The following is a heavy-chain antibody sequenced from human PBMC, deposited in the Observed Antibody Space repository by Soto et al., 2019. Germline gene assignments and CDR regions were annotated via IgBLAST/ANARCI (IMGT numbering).Heavy chain of an antibody. Sequence: QVQLVESGGGVVQPGRSLRLSCAASGFTFSSYGMHWVRQAPGKGLEWVAVISYDGSNKYYADSVKGRFTISRDNSKNTLYLQINILRAEDKAVYYCAKDDYGDSYYYYGMDVWGQGTTVTVSS. CDR3: AKDDYGDSYYYYGMDV. CDR2: ISYDGSNK. CDR1: GFTFSSYG. D-gene: IGHD4-17*01. V-gene: IGHV3-30*18. J-gene: IGHJ6*02.